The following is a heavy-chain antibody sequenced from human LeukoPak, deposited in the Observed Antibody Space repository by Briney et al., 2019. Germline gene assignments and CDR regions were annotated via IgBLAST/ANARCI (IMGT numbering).Heavy chain of an antibody. J-gene: IGHJ4*02. Sequence: SETLSLTCAVYGGSFSGYYWSWIRQPPGKGLEWIGEINHSGSTNYNPSLKSRVTISVDTSKNQFSLKLSSVTAADTAVYYCARHVGAGYCSGGSCYSSAKIDYWGQGTLVTVSS. V-gene: IGHV4-34*01. D-gene: IGHD2-15*01. CDR2: INHSGST. CDR3: ARHVGAGYCSGGSCYSSAKIDY. CDR1: GGSFSGYY.